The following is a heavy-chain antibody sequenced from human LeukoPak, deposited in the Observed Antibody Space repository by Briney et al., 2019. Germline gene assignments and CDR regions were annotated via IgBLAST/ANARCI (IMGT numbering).Heavy chain of an antibody. D-gene: IGHD1-1*01. CDR3: ARLSPSQPQRAEYYQH. V-gene: IGHV4-34*01. J-gene: IGHJ1*01. Sequence: SETLSLTCAVYGGSFSSYYWSWIRQPPGKGLEWIGEINHSGSTNYNPSLKSRVTISVDTSKNQFSLKLSSVTAADTAVYYCARLSPSQPQRAEYYQHWGQGTLVTVSS. CDR2: INHSGST. CDR1: GGSFSSYY.